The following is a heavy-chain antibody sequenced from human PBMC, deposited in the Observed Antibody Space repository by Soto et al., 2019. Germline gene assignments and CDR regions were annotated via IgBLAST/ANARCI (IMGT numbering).Heavy chain of an antibody. D-gene: IGHD1-26*01. CDR2: IYYSGST. V-gene: IGHV4-39*01. Sequence: TLSLTCTVSGGSISSSSYYWAWVRQPPGKGLEWIGNIYYSGSTYYNPSLKSRVTISVDTSKNQFSLKLSSVTAADTAVYYCARRWGRTFDYWGQGTLVTVS. CDR3: ARRWGRTFDY. J-gene: IGHJ4*02. CDR1: GGSISSSSYY.